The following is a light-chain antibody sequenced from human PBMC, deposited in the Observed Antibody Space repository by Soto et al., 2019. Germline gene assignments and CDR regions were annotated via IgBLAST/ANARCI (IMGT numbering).Light chain of an antibody. CDR2: AAS. V-gene: IGKV1-17*01. CDR1: QGIRND. Sequence: DIQMTQSPSSLSASVGDRVTITCRVSQGIRNDLVWYQQKPGEAPKRLIYAASVLQTGVPSRFSVSGSGTEFTLTISSLQPEDFASYYCLQDKSYPFTFGPGTKVDIK. J-gene: IGKJ3*01. CDR3: LQDKSYPFT.